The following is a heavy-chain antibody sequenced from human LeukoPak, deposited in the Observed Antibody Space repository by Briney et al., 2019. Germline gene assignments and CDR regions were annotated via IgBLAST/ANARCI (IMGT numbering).Heavy chain of an antibody. J-gene: IGHJ4*02. CDR3: TTDLDN. V-gene: IGHV3-15*01. CDR2: IKRKSDGETV. Sequence: GGSLRLSCAGSGFTFSEAWMSWVRQSPGKGLEWLARIKRKSDGETVDYIKPVKGRFSISRDDSKNMLYLQMNSLKTEDTAVYYCTTDLDNWGQGTLVTVSS. CDR1: GFTFSEAW.